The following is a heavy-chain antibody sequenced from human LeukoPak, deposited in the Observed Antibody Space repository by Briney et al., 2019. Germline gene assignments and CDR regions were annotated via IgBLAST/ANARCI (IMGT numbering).Heavy chain of an antibody. CDR2: IYYSGST. CDR1: GGSFSGYY. D-gene: IGHD6-13*01. Sequence: SETLSLTCAVYGGSFSGYYWSWIRQPPGKGLEWIGYIYYSGSTYYNPSLKSRVTISVDRSKNQFSLKLSSVTAADTAVYYCARASSSWYSRDFGYYFDYWGQGTLVTVSS. CDR3: ARASSSWYSRDFGYYFDY. V-gene: IGHV4-59*12. J-gene: IGHJ4*02.